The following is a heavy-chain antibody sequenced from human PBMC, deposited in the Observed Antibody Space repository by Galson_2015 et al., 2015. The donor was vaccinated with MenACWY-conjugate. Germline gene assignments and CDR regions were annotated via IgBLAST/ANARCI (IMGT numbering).Heavy chain of an antibody. D-gene: IGHD3-9*01. V-gene: IGHV3-23*01. CDR3: ARSSDILTGYYIDRMLFDY. Sequence: SLRLSCAASGFSFSSYAMSWVRQAPGKGLEWVSGISGSGGTRYYADSVKGRFTISRDKSKNTLYLQMNSLRAEDTAVYYCARSSDILTGYYIDRMLFDYWGQGTLVTVSS. CDR1: GFSFSSYA. CDR2: ISGSGGTR. J-gene: IGHJ4*02.